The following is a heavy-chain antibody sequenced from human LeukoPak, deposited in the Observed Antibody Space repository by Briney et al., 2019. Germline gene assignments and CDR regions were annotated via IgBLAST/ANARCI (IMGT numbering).Heavy chain of an antibody. CDR2: ISSSGSTI. CDR1: GFTFSDYY. J-gene: IGHJ6*02. D-gene: IGHD2-2*01. V-gene: IGHV3-11*04. CDR3: ARDFGTSCYDCYYGMDV. Sequence: SPGGSLRLSCAASGFTFSDYYMSWIRQAPGKGLEWVSYISSSGSTIYYADSVKGRFTISRDNAKNSLYLQMNSLRAEDTAVYYCARDFGTSCYDCYYGMDVWGQGTTVTVSS.